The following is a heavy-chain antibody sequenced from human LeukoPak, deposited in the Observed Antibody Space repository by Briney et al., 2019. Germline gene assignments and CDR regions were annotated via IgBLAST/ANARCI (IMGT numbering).Heavy chain of an antibody. D-gene: IGHD5-12*01. V-gene: IGHV3-23*01. CDR2: ISGSGGST. CDR3: ARDREGGYSGYDPPVAQNY. CDR1: GFNVISRY. J-gene: IGHJ4*02. Sequence: PGGSLRVSCAVSGFNVISRYMSWVRQAPGKGLEWVSVISGSGGSTYYADSVKGRFTISRDNSKNTVYLEMNNLNAGDTAVYYCARDREGGYSGYDPPVAQNYWGQGTLVSVSS.